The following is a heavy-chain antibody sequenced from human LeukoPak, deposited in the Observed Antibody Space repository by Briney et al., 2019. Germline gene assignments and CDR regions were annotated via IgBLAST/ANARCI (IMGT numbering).Heavy chain of an antibody. CDR3: ARDQLLAWFDP. J-gene: IGHJ5*02. CDR2: IYTSRST. Sequence: SETLSLTCTVSGGSISSYYGSWLRQPAGKGREWIGRIYTSRSTNYNPSLKSRVTMSVDTSNNQFSLKLSSVTAADTAVYYCARDQLLAWFDPWGQGTLVTVSS. D-gene: IGHD2-2*01. CDR1: GGSISSYY. V-gene: IGHV4-4*07.